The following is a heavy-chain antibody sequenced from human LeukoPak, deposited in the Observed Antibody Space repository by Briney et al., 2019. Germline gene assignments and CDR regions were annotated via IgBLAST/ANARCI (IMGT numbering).Heavy chain of an antibody. CDR3: AKDRLLYCSSTSCGAFDI. D-gene: IGHD2-2*01. V-gene: IGHV3-11*04. CDR1: GFTFSDYY. Sequence: GGSLRLSCAASGFTFSDYYMSWIRQAPGKGLEWVSYISSSGSTIYYADSVKGRFTISRDNSKNTLYLQMNSLRAEDTAVYYCAKDRLLYCSSTSCGAFDIWGQGTMVTVSS. J-gene: IGHJ3*02. CDR2: ISSSGSTI.